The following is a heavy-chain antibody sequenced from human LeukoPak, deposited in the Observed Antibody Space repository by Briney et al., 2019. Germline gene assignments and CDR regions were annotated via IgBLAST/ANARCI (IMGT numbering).Heavy chain of an antibody. D-gene: IGHD3-10*01. V-gene: IGHV4-34*01. Sequence: SETLSLTCAVYGGSFSGYYWSWIRQPPGKGLEWIGEINHSGSTNYNPSLKSRVTISVDTSKNQFSLKLRSVTAADTAVYYCARGLVRGVYYYYGIDVWGQGPTVTVSS. CDR2: INHSGST. CDR1: GGSFSGYY. CDR3: ARGLVRGVYYYYGIDV. J-gene: IGHJ6*02.